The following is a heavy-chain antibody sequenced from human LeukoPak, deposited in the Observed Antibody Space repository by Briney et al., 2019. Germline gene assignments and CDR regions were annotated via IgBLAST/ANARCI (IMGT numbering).Heavy chain of an antibody. D-gene: IGHD1-26*01. V-gene: IGHV4-39*01. CDR3: ARHEYSGSYYGLSWFDP. Sequence: PSETLSLTCTVSGGSISSSGYDWGSIRQPPGKGLEWIASSGSTYYNPSLKSRVTISVDTSKNQLSLKLSSLTAADTAVYYCARHEYSGSYYGLSWFDPWGQGTLVTVSS. CDR1: GGSISSSGYD. CDR2: SGST. J-gene: IGHJ5*02.